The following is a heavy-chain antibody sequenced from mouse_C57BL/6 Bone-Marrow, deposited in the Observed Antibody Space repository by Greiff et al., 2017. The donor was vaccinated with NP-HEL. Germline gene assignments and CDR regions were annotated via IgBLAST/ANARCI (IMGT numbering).Heavy chain of an antibody. CDR1: GYAFSSSW. J-gene: IGHJ1*03. Sequence: QVQLQQSGPELVKPGASVKISCKASGYAFSSSWMNWVKQRPGKGLEWIGRIYPGDGDTNYNGKFKGKVTLTADKSSSTAYMQLSSLTSEDSAVYFCVYCDSSWGYFDVWGTGTTVTVSS. D-gene: IGHD1-1*01. CDR2: IYPGDGDT. CDR3: VYCDSSWGYFDV. V-gene: IGHV1-82*01.